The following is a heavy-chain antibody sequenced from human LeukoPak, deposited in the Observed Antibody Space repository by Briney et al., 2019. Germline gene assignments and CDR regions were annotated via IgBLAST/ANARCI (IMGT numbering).Heavy chain of an antibody. D-gene: IGHD4-17*01. Sequence: GGSLRLSCAASGFTFSSYSMNWVRQAPGKGLEWVSYISSSSSTIYYADSVKGRFTISRDNAKNSLYLQMNSFRAEDTAVYYCARDPGTVIAYSFGYWGQGTLVTVSS. J-gene: IGHJ4*02. CDR3: ARDPGTVIAYSFGY. CDR2: ISSSSSTI. V-gene: IGHV3-48*01. CDR1: GFTFSSYS.